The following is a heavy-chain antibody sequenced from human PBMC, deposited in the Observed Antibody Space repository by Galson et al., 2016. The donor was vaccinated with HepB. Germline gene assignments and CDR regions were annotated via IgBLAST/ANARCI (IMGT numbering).Heavy chain of an antibody. J-gene: IGHJ4*02. D-gene: IGHD4-23*01. Sequence: SLRLSCAASGFTFSTYKMNWVRQASGKGLEWVAHITGAGSVMYYADSVEGRFTVSRDNAQNPLYLLMNSLRVEDTAVYYCARDAEGNPFDYWGKGTLVTVSS. CDR2: ITGAGSVM. V-gene: IGHV3-48*03. CDR3: ARDAEGNPFDY. CDR1: GFTFSTYK.